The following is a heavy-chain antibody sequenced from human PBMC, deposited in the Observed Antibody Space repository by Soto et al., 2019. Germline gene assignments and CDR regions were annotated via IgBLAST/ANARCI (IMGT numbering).Heavy chain of an antibody. J-gene: IGHJ3*02. V-gene: IGHV5-51*01. CDR3: ARALSPSRYFERVSHAFDI. Sequence: GESLKISCKVSGYSFTSYWIAWVRQMPGKGPEWMGIIYPGDSDSRYSPSFQGQVTFSADQSIGTAYLQWSSLKASDTAIYYCARALSPSRYFERVSHAFDIWGQWTMVTVSS. CDR1: GYSFTSYW. D-gene: IGHD3-9*01. CDR2: IYPGDSDS.